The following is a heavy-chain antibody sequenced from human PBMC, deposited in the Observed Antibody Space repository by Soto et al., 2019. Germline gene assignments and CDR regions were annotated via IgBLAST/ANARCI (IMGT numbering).Heavy chain of an antibody. Sequence: SETLSLTCAVSGGSTSGFYWSCIRQPPGKGLEWIASIYYSATTKYYNPSLKSRVTMSVDTSKNQFSLRLSSVTAADTAVYYCATLLGSHQHYYFGIDVWGQGTTVTVSS. CDR1: GGSTSGFY. CDR3: ATLLGSHQHYYFGIDV. J-gene: IGHJ6*02. D-gene: IGHD2-2*01. V-gene: IGHV4-59*12. CDR2: IYYSATT.